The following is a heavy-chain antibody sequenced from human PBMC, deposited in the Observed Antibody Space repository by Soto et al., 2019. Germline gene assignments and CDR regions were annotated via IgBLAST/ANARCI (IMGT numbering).Heavy chain of an antibody. CDR2: TYYRSKWYN. CDR1: GDSVSSNSAA. D-gene: IGHD3-3*01. J-gene: IGHJ6*02. Sequence: SQTLSLTCAISGDSVSSNSAAWNWIRQSPSRGLEWLGRTYYRSKWYNDYAVSVKSRITINPDTSKNQCSLQLNSVTPDDTAVYYCARYRPQFLEWLLLGVGSFDYYYGMDVWGQGTTVTVSS. V-gene: IGHV6-1*01. CDR3: ARYRPQFLEWLLLGVGSFDYYYGMDV.